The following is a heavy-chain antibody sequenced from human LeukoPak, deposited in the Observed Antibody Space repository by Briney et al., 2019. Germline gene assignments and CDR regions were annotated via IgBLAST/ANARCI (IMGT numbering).Heavy chain of an antibody. V-gene: IGHV4-34*01. CDR3: AREYPKGGSYRFDP. Sequence: SETLSLTCAVYGGSFSGYYWSWIRQTPGKGLEWIGEINHSGSTNYNPSLKSRVTISVEPSMNQFSLKLSSVTAADTAVYYCAREYPKGGSYRFDPWGQGTLVTVSS. CDR2: INHSGST. CDR1: GGSFSGYY. D-gene: IGHD6-6*01. J-gene: IGHJ5*02.